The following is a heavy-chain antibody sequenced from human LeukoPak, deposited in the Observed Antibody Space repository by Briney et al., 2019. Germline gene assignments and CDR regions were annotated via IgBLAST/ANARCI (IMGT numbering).Heavy chain of an antibody. CDR3: AREALWDGVDFDY. V-gene: IGHV7-4-1*02. Sequence: AAVKVSCKASGYTFTSYAMNWVRQAPGQGLEWMGWINTNTGNPTYAPGFTGRFVFSLNTSVSTAYLQLSSLKAEDTAVYYCAREALWDGVDFDYWGQGSLVTVSS. J-gene: IGHJ4*02. CDR2: INTNTGNP. CDR1: GYTFTSYA. D-gene: IGHD3-16*01.